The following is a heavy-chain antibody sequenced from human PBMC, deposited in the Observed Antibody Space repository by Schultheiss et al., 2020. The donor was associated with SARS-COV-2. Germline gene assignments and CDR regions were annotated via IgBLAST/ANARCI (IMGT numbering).Heavy chain of an antibody. V-gene: IGHV3-23*01. D-gene: IGHD6-6*01. Sequence: GGSLRLSCAASGFTFSSCAMHWVRQAPGKGLEWVSVISGSGGSTYYADSVKGRFTISRDNSKNTLYVQMNRLRAEDTAVYYCAKGGSSSVVYYSDGMDVWGQGTTVTVSS. CDR1: GFTFSSCA. CDR3: AKGGSSSVVYYSDGMDV. CDR2: ISGSGGST. J-gene: IGHJ6*02.